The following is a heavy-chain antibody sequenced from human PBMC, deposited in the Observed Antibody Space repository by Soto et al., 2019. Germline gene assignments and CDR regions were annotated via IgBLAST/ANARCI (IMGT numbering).Heavy chain of an antibody. V-gene: IGHV3-23*01. CDR3: ARGGLYTNYWYEY. CDR2: ISGSGDYT. D-gene: IGHD1-1*01. J-gene: IGHJ4*02. Sequence: EVQLLASGGDLVQPGGSLRLSCAASGFTFSSFAMNWVRQAPGKGLEWVSSISGSGDYTYYADSVKGRLSIARDTSKSTLVLQMNILRAEDTAVYYCARGGLYTNYWYEYWCQGTLVTVSS. CDR1: GFTFSSFA.